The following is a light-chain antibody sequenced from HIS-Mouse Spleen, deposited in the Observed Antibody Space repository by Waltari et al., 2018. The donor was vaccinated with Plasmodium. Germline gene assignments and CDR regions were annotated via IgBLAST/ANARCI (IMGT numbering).Light chain of an antibody. CDR3: YSTDSSGNHRV. CDR1: ALPKKY. J-gene: IGLJ3*02. V-gene: IGLV3-10*01. Sequence: SYELTQPPSVSVSPGQTARTTCSGEALPKKYAYSYQQKSGQAPVLVIYEDSKRPSGIPERFSGSSSGTMATLTISGAQVEDEADYYCYSTDSSGNHRVFGEGTKLTVL. CDR2: EDS.